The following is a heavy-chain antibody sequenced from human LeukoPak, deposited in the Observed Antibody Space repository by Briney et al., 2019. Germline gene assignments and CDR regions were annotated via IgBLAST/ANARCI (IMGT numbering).Heavy chain of an antibody. D-gene: IGHD3-22*01. Sequence: SETLSLTCTVSGGSISSSSYYWGWIRQPPGKGLEWIGSIYYSGSTYYNPSLKSRVTISVDTSKNQFSLKLSSVTAADTAVYYCASSDYYDSSGYYPDYWGQGTLVTVSS. CDR1: GGSISSSSYY. CDR3: ASSDYYDSSGYYPDY. CDR2: IYYSGST. J-gene: IGHJ4*02. V-gene: IGHV4-39*01.